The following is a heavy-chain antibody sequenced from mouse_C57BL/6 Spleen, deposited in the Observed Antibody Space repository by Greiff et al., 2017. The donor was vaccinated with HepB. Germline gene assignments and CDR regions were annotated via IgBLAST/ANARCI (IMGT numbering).Heavy chain of an antibody. CDR3: NRVATVVPYAMDY. Sequence: VQLQQSGAELVRPGASVTLSCKASGYTFTDYEMHWVKQTPVHGLEWIGAIDPETGGTAYNQKFKGKAILTADKSSSTAYLELRSLTSEDSAVYYVNRVATVVPYAMDYWGQGTSVTVSS. D-gene: IGHD1-1*01. V-gene: IGHV1-15*01. CDR1: GYTFTDYE. J-gene: IGHJ4*01. CDR2: IDPETGGT.